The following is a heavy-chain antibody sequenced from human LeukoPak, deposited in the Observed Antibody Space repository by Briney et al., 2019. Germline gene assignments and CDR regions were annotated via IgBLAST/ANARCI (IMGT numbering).Heavy chain of an antibody. CDR1: GGSISSYY. CDR2: IYTSGST. J-gene: IGHJ6*03. V-gene: IGHV4-4*07. D-gene: IGHD6-6*01. CDR3: AKGSIAARPSYYYYYMDV. Sequence: SETLSLTCTVSGGSISSYYWSWVRQPAGKGLEWNGRIYTSGSTNYNPSLKSRVTMSVDTSRNQFSLKLSSVTAADTAVYYCAKGSIAARPSYYYYYMDVWGKGTTVTVSS.